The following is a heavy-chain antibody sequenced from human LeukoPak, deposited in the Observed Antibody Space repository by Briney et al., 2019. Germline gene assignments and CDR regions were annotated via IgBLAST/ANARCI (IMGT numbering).Heavy chain of an antibody. CDR1: DDSITMYY. CDR2: VDHTGST. J-gene: IGHJ6*03. V-gene: IGHV4-59*01. CDR3: ARGRVSSSTWYSTYYYFFYMDF. Sequence: PSETLSLTCSVSDDSITMYYWTWIRQPPGKGLEWIGYVDHTGSTKFNPSLNGRVSISRDTSNNFFSLRLRSVTAADTAVYFCARGRVSSSTWYSTYYYFFYMDFWGKGTTVTVSS. D-gene: IGHD4-11*01.